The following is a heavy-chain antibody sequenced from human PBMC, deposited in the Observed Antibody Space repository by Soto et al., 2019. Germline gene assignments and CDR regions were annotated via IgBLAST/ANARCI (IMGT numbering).Heavy chain of an antibody. CDR2: VFRGSTT. CDR3: TRNGYFSADV. J-gene: IGHJ3*01. V-gene: IGHV4-4*02. Sequence: QMQLQESGPGLVKHWETLSLACSVAGVSVSSKSWRSWVRQIPGKGLEWFGEVFRGSTTNYNPSLKSRVTNSVDRSRNQFSLTLTSVTAADTATYYCTRNGYFSADVWGRGTLVTVSS. CDR1: GVSVSSKSW. D-gene: IGHD2-21*01.